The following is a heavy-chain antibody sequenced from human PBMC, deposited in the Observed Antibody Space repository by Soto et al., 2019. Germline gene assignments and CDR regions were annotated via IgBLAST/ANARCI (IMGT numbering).Heavy chain of an antibody. CDR2: ICYSKNT. Sequence: SETLSLTCTVSGGSISSGGYYWSWIRQHPGKGLEWIGYICYSKNTYHSPSLKSRVTISLDTSKNQFSLKLNSVTAADTAVYYCARAHRDLQQLVHYYYGMDVWGQGTTVTVSS. D-gene: IGHD6-13*01. CDR1: GGSISSGGYY. V-gene: IGHV4-30-4*08. J-gene: IGHJ6*02. CDR3: ARAHRDLQQLVHYYYGMDV.